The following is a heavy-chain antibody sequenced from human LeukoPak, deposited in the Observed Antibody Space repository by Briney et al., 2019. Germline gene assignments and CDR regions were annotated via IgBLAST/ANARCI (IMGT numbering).Heavy chain of an antibody. CDR2: ISGSGGST. CDR3: AKDGVVRGVIHYFDY. J-gene: IGHJ4*02. Sequence: GGSLRLSCAASGFTFSSYAMSWVRKVPGKGLEWVSAISGSGGSTYYADSVKGRFTISRDNSKNTLYLQMNSLRAEDTAVYYCAKDGVVRGVIHYFDYWGQGTLVTVSS. D-gene: IGHD3-10*01. CDR1: GFTFSSYA. V-gene: IGHV3-23*01.